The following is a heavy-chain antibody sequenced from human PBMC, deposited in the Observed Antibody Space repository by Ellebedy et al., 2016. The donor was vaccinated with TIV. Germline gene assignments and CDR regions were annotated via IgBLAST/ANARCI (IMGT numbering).Heavy chain of an antibody. D-gene: IGHD3-10*01. V-gene: IGHV4-39*07. CDR2: IYYSGST. CDR1: GGSISSSSYY. Sequence: SETLSLTCTVSGGSISSSSYYWGWIRQPPGKGLEWIGSIYYSGSTNYNPSLKSRVTISVDTSKNQFSLKLSSVTAADTAVYYCARVRFGRTGIDYWGQGTLVTVSS. CDR3: ARVRFGRTGIDY. J-gene: IGHJ4*02.